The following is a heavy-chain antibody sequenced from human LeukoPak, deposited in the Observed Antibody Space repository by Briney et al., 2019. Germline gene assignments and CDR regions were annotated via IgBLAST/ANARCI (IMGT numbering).Heavy chain of an antibody. J-gene: IGHJ4*02. D-gene: IGHD1-26*01. CDR3: ARGVIVGAYYFDY. Sequence: GGSLRLSCAASGFTFSSYSMKWVRQAPGKGLEWVSYISSSSSTIYYADSVKGRFTISRDNAKNSLYLQMNSLRAEDTAVYYCARGVIVGAYYFDYWGQGTLVTVSS. CDR2: ISSSSSTI. CDR1: GFTFSSYS. V-gene: IGHV3-48*04.